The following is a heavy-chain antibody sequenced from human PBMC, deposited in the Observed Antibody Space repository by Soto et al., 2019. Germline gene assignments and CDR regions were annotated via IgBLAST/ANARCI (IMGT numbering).Heavy chain of an antibody. D-gene: IGHD3-10*01. CDR2: IYYSGTT. CDR1: GDSINNADYY. V-gene: IGHV4-31*03. CDR3: ARVRGQAFDI. Sequence: QVQLQESGPGLVKPSQTLSLNCSVSGDSINNADYYWSWIRPHAGQGLEWIGYIYYSGTTYYNPSLKSRVTIAMDTSKNQFSLEMSSVTAADTAVYYCARVRGQAFDIRGQGTMVTVSS. J-gene: IGHJ3*02.